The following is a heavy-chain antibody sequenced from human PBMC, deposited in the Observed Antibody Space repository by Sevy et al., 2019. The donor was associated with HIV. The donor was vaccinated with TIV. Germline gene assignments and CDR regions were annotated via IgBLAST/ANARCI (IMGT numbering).Heavy chain of an antibody. CDR3: ARGIAVYNWFDP. CDR2: ISYDGSNK. J-gene: IGHJ5*02. Sequence: GGCLRLSCAASGFTFSSYGMHWVRQAPGKGLEWVAVISYDGSNKYYADSVKGRFTISRDNSKNTLYLQMNSLRAEDTAVYYCARGIAVYNWFDPWGQGTLVTVSS. CDR1: GFTFSSYG. V-gene: IGHV3-30*03. D-gene: IGHD6-13*01.